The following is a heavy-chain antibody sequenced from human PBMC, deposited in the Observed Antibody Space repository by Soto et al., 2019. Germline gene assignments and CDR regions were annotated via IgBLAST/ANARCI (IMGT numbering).Heavy chain of an antibody. D-gene: IGHD2-15*01. CDR1: GGSFSYYY. Sequence: QVQLQQWGAGLLKPSDTLSLTCAVYGGSFSYYYWTWIRQPPGKGLEWIGEINHNGSASYNPSLKSRVTMSLDTSNNQFSLRLSSVTAADTAVYYCASQGYCRDLRCYRSTGFWSFDLWGRGTLVTVSA. V-gene: IGHV4-34*01. CDR2: INHNGSA. J-gene: IGHJ2*01. CDR3: ASQGYCRDLRCYRSTGFWSFDL.